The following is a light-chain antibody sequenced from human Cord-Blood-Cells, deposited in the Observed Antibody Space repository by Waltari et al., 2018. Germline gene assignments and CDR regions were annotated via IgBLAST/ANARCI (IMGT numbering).Light chain of an antibody. CDR1: QGVSSY. CDR3: QQRSNGVT. CDR2: DAS. V-gene: IGKV3-11*01. J-gene: IGKJ3*01. Sequence: EIVLKQSPATLSLSPGERATLSCRASQGVSSYLAWYQQKPGQAPRLRIYDASNRATGIPARFSGSGSGTDFTLTISSLEPEDFAVYYCQQRSNGVTFGPGTKVDIK.